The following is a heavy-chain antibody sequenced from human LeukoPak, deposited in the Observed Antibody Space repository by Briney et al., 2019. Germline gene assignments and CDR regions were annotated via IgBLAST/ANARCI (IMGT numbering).Heavy chain of an antibody. CDR2: IYYSGST. J-gene: IGHJ6*03. CDR3: ARVSAGRYSGYDFSPDYYYYYYMDV. V-gene: IGHV4-59*01. CDR1: GGSISSYY. D-gene: IGHD5-12*01. Sequence: KPSETLSLTCTVSGGSISSYYWSWIRQPPGKGLEWIGYIYYSGSTNYNPSLKSRVTISVDTSKNQFSLKLSSVTAADTAVYYCARVSAGRYSGYDFSPDYYYYYYMDVWGKGTTVTISS.